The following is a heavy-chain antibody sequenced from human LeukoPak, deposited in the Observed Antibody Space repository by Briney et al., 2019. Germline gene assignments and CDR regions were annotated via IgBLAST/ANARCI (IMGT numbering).Heavy chain of an antibody. CDR3: ASKYCGGDCYAWYYGMDV. Sequence: KPSETLSLTCTVSGGSISSYYWSWIRQPPGKGLEWIGYIYYSGSTNYNPPLKSRVTISVDTSKNQFSLKLSSVTAADTAVYYCASKYCGGDCYAWYYGMDVWGQGTTVTVSS. V-gene: IGHV4-59*01. J-gene: IGHJ6*02. CDR2: IYYSGST. CDR1: GGSISSYY. D-gene: IGHD2-21*02.